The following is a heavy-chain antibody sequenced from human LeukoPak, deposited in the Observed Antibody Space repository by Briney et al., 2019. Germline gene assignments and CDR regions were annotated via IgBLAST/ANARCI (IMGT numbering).Heavy chain of an antibody. Sequence: SVKVSCKASGGTFSSYAISWVRQAPGQGLEWMGGIIPIFGTAIYAQKFQGRVTMTEDTSTDTAYMELSSLRSEDTAVYYCATAPYYYDSSGYWGAFDIWGQGTMVTVSS. J-gene: IGHJ3*02. D-gene: IGHD3-22*01. CDR2: IIPIFGTA. V-gene: IGHV1-69*06. CDR1: GGTFSSYA. CDR3: ATAPYYYDSSGYWGAFDI.